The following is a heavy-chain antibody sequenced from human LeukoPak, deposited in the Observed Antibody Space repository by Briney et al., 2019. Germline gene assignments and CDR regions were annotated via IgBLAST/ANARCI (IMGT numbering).Heavy chain of an antibody. V-gene: IGHV3-23*01. CDR3: AKGSYYDSSGSFYFYY. J-gene: IGHJ4*02. Sequence: GGSLRLSCAASGFTFRSYAMSWVRQARGGGREWGSGINSSGDNTYYADSVKGRFTISRDNSKNTLYVQVNSLGTEDTAAYYCAKGSYYDSSGSFYFYYWGQGTLVTVSS. CDR1: GFTFRSYA. D-gene: IGHD3-22*01. CDR2: INSSGDNT.